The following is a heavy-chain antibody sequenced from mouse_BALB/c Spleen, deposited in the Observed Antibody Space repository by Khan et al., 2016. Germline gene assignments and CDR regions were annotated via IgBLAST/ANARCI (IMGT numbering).Heavy chain of an antibody. CDR1: GYTFTDYN. CDR3: ARTNDWYFDV. Sequence: VQLQQSGPDLVKPGASVKISCKASGYTFTDYNMHWVKQSPGQILEWIGYIYPYNGGTGYNQKFKNKATLTVDNSSSTASMELRSLTSEDSAVYYCARTNDWYFDVWGAGTTVTVSS. V-gene: IGHV1S29*02. CDR2: IYPYNGGT. J-gene: IGHJ1*01.